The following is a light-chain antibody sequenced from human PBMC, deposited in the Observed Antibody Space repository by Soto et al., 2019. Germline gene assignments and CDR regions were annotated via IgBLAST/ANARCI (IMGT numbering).Light chain of an antibody. CDR1: SNDVGALNY. CDR2: GVS. J-gene: IGLJ3*02. V-gene: IGLV2-14*03. CDR3: SSYPPSTPWG. Sequence: QSSLTQPASVSGSPGQSITISCTGSSNDVGALNYVSWYRHSPGEAPKVLIRGVSIRPSGVSIRFSASKSANTASLTISGLQAEDEALYYCSSYPPSTPWGVGGGTKVTV.